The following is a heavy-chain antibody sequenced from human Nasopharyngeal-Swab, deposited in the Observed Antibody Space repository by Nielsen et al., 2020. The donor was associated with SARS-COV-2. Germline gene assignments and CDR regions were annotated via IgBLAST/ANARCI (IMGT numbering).Heavy chain of an antibody. CDR1: GFTFDDYA. V-gene: IGHV3-9*01. CDR3: AKDKGRSSSWYDY. CDR2: ISWNSGSI. D-gene: IGHD6-13*01. J-gene: IGHJ4*02. Sequence: SLIIHCAASGFTFDDYAMHWVLQAPGKGLEWVSGISWNSGSIGYADSVKGRFTISRDNAKNSLYLQMNSLRAEDTALYYCAKDKGRSSSWYDYWGQGTLVTVS.